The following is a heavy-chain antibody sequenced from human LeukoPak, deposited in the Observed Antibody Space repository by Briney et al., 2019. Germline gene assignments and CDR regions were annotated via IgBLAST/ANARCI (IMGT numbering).Heavy chain of an antibody. J-gene: IGHJ4*02. Sequence: GGSLRLSCAASGFTFSYYSMNWVRQSPGKGLEWVSSISRSSTYTYYADSLKGRIAISRDSSKNSLYLQMNSLRVEDTAVYYCARGGGDSGYDYDDFWGQGTLVTVSS. CDR3: ARGGGDSGYDYDDF. CDR2: ISRSSTYT. V-gene: IGHV3-21*01. CDR1: GFTFSYYS. D-gene: IGHD5-12*01.